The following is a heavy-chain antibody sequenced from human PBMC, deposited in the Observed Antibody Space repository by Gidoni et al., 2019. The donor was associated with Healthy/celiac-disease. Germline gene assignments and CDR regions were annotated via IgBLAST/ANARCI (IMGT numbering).Heavy chain of an antibody. CDR2: IWYDGSNK. CDR3: ARDRYYDSSDATTLDY. J-gene: IGHJ4*02. Sequence: QVQLVESGGGVVQPGRPLRLSCAASGFTFSSYGMHWVRQAPGKGLEWVAVIWYDGSNKYYADSVKGRFTISRDNSKNTLYLQMNSLRAEDTAVYYCARDRYYDSSDATTLDYWGQGTLVTVSS. CDR1: GFTFSSYG. V-gene: IGHV3-33*01. D-gene: IGHD3-22*01.